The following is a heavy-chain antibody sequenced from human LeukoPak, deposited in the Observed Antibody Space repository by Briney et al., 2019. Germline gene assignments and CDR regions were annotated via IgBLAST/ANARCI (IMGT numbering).Heavy chain of an antibody. CDR1: GGSLSSYY. D-gene: IGHD1-26*01. CDR2: IYTSGST. Sequence: SETLSLTCTVSGGSLSSYYWSWIRQPAGKGLEWIGRIYTSGSTNYNPSLKSRVTMSVDTSKNQFSLKLSSVTAADTAVYYCARRGVNTWAPFDFWSQGTMVTVSS. V-gene: IGHV4-4*07. CDR3: ARRGVNTWAPFDF. J-gene: IGHJ3*01.